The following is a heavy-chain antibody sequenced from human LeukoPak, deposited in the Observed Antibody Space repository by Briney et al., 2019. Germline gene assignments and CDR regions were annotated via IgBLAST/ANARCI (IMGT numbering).Heavy chain of an antibody. J-gene: IGHJ6*02. V-gene: IGHV1-2*06. CDR1: GYTFTGYY. Sequence: ASVKVSCKASGYTFTGYYMHWVRQAPGQGLEWMGRINPNGGGTNYAQKFQGRVSMTRDTSISTAYMELSRLRSDDTAVYYCARVEEAYYYYGMDVWGQGTTVTVSS. CDR3: ARVEEAYYYYGMDV. CDR2: INPNGGGT.